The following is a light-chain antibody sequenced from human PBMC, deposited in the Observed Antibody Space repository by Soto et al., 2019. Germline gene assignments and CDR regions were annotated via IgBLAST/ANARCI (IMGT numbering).Light chain of an antibody. CDR3: NSFRVSHLYV. J-gene: IGLJ1*01. V-gene: IGLV2-14*01. CDR2: EVT. Sequence: QSALTQPTSVSGSPGQTITISCTGTSSDIGGYNAVSWYQQHPGKAPKLIIYEVTHRPSGVSDRFSASKSGNTASLTISGLQAEDEADYYCNSFRVSHLYVFGTGTKVTVL. CDR1: SSDIGGYNA.